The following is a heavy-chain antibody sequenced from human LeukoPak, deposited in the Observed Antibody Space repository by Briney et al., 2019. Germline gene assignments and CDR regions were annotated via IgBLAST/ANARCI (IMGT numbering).Heavy chain of an antibody. J-gene: IGHJ6*03. Sequence: GGSLRLSCAASGFTFSSYWMSWVRQAPGKGLEWVANIKQDGSEKYYVDSVKGRFTISRDNAKNSLYLQMNSLRAEDTAVYYCTRLGKQLVQGDAIYYYYYMDVWGKGTTVTVSS. CDR1: GFTFSSYW. V-gene: IGHV3-7*01. CDR3: TRLGKQLVQGDAIYYYYYMDV. D-gene: IGHD6-6*01. CDR2: IKQDGSEK.